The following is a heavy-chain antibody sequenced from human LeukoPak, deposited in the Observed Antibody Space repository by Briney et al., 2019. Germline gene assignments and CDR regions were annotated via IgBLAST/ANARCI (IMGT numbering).Heavy chain of an antibody. J-gene: IGHJ5*01. CDR3: ARAVLATKSEHWFDS. CDR1: GGSISSHY. V-gene: IGHV4-59*11. D-gene: IGHD2-8*01. Sequence: SETLSLTCTVSGGSISSHYWSWIRQPAGKGLEWIGYIYYTGSTNYNSSLKSRVTISVDTSKNQFSLNLSSVTAADTAMYYCARAVLATKSEHWFDSWGQGTLVTVSS. CDR2: IYYTGST.